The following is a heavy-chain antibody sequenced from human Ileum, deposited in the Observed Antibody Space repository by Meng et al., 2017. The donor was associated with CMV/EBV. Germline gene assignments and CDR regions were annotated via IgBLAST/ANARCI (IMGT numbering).Heavy chain of an antibody. D-gene: IGHD4-11*01. V-gene: IGHV4-34*01. J-gene: IGHJ4*02. Sequence: QVQLQEGGAGMLKPSETLSLTWAVYGGSFSGYYWSWIRQVPGKGLEWIGEFNHYGSTNYNPSLKSRVTISVDTSKNQFSLNLSSVTAADTAVYYCASGKSNLEYWGQGTLVTVSS. CDR3: ASGKSNLEY. CDR1: GGSFSGYY. CDR2: FNHYGST.